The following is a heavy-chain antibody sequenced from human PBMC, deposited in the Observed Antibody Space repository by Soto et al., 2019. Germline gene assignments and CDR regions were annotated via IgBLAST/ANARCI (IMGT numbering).Heavy chain of an antibody. CDR3: ARSGGLDRDFNY. D-gene: IGHD2-15*01. V-gene: IGHV1-69*12. CDR1: GGTFSSDS. CDR2: IIRMFDTP. J-gene: IGHJ4*02. Sequence: QVQLVQSGAEVKKPGSSVKVSCKASGGTFSSDSFSWVRQAPGQGLEWMGGIIRMFDTPIYAQKFQDRVRITADESTSTAYMQLSSLRSGDTAVYYCARSGGLDRDFNYWGQGSLVTVSS.